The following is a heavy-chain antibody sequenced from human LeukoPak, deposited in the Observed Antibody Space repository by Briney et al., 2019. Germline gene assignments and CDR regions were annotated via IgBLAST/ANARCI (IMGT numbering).Heavy chain of an antibody. CDR3: ATRDLQPSSDTLK. CDR2: IYIGGAT. D-gene: IGHD3-9*01. J-gene: IGHJ4*02. V-gene: IGHV3-66*01. Sequence: GGSLRLSCAASGFTTSSHYLHWVRQAPGKGLEWVSVIYIGGATHYAESVRGRFTVSRDDSKNTLYLRMSSLRVEDTAVYYCATRDLQPSSDTLKWGQGTLVTVSS. CDR1: GFTTSSHY.